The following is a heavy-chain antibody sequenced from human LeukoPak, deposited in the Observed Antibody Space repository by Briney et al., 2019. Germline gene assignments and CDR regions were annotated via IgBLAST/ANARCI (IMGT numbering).Heavy chain of an antibody. CDR2: IRYDGSNK. V-gene: IGHV3-30*02. CDR3: AKGGDYYYYMDV. J-gene: IGHJ6*03. CDR1: GFTFSSYS. Sequence: GGSLRLSCAASGFTFSSYSMNWVRQAPGKGLEWVAFIRYDGSNKYYADSVKGRFTISRDNSKNTLYLQMNSLRAEDTAVYYCAKGGDYYYYMDVWGKGTTVTISS.